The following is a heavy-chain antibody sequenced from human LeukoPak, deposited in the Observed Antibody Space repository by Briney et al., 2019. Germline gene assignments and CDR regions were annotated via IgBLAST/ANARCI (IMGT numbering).Heavy chain of an antibody. V-gene: IGHV3-72*01. J-gene: IGHJ3*02. CDR2: IRNKANSYTT. Sequence: GGSLRLSCAASGFTFSDHYMDWVRQAPGKGLGWVGRIRNKANSYTTDFAASVKGRFSISRDDSKNSLYLQMNSLKTADTAVYFCVRGRGGGAFDIWGQGTMVIVSS. CDR1: GFTFSDHY. CDR3: VRGRGGGAFDI. D-gene: IGHD3-10*01.